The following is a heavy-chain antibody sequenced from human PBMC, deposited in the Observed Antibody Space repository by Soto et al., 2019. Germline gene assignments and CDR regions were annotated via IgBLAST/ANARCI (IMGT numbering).Heavy chain of an antibody. CDR1: GFTFSNAW. CDR2: IKSKTDGGTT. Sequence: GGSLRLSCAASGFTFSNAWMSWVRQAPGKGLEWVGRIKSKTDGGTTDYAVPVKGRFTISRDDSKNTLYLQMNSLKTEDTAVYYCTTATIPELLNFDYWGQGTLVTVSS. CDR3: TTATIPELLNFDY. J-gene: IGHJ4*02. V-gene: IGHV3-15*01. D-gene: IGHD3-9*01.